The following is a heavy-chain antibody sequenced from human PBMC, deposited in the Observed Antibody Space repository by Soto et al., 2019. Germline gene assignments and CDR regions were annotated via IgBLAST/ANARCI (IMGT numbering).Heavy chain of an antibody. CDR2: IIPIFGTA. CDR1: GGTFSSYA. D-gene: IGHD2-15*01. CDR3: ARAGYCSGGSCSRDYYGMDV. V-gene: IGHV1-69*06. Sequence: QVQLVQSGAEVKKPGSSVKVSCKASGGTFSSYAISWVRQAPGQGLEWMGGIIPIFGTANYAQKFQGRVTITADKSTSTAYMELSSLRSEDTAVYYCARAGYCSGGSCSRDYYGMDVWGQGTTVTVSS. J-gene: IGHJ6*02.